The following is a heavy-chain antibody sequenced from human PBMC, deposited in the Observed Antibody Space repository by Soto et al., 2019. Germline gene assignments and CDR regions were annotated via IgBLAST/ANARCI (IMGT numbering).Heavy chain of an antibody. V-gene: IGHV4-4*02. J-gene: IGHJ4*02. Sequence: ASETLSLTCAVSGGSISSSNWWSWVRQPPGKGLEWIGEIYHSGSTNYNPSLKSRVTISVDKSENQFSLKLSSVSAADTAVYYCARGPSGDKIDYWGQGIQVTVSS. D-gene: IGHD7-27*01. CDR3: ARGPSGDKIDY. CDR2: IYHSGST. CDR1: GGSISSSNW.